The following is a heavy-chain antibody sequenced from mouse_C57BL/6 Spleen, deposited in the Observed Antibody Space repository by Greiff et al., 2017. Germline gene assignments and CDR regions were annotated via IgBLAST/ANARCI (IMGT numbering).Heavy chain of an antibody. V-gene: IGHV5-6*01. Sequence: EVQRVESGGDLVKPGGSLKLSCAASGFTFSSYGMSWVRQTPDKRLEWVATISSGGSYTYYPDSVKGRFTISRDNAKNTLYLQMSSLKSEDTAMYYCARHEGELFFDYWGQGTTLTVSS. J-gene: IGHJ2*01. CDR1: GFTFSSYG. D-gene: IGHD4-1*01. CDR3: ARHEGELFFDY. CDR2: ISSGGSYT.